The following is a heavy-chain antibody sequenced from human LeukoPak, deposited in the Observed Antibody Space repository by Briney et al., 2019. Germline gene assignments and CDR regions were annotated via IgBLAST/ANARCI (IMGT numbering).Heavy chain of an antibody. J-gene: IGHJ5*02. D-gene: IGHD5-24*01. V-gene: IGHV4-38-2*02. CDR1: GYSISSGYY. Sequence: SETLSLTCTVSGYSISSGYYRGWIRQPPGKGLEWIGSTYHSGSTYYNPSLKSRVTISVDSSKNQFSLRLSSVTAADTAVYYCARESLTWLQSRTSWFDPWGQGTLVIVSS. CDR2: TYHSGST. CDR3: ARESLTWLQSRTSWFDP.